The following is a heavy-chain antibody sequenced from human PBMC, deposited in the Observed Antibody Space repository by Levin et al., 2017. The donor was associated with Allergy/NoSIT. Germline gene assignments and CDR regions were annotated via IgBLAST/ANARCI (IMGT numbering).Heavy chain of an antibody. Sequence: ASVKVSCKASGGTFSSYAISWVRQAPGQGLEWMGGIIPIFGTANYAQKFQGRVTITADESTSTAYMELSSLRSEDTAVYYCARGRYCSSTSCFWGFTIWGQGTMVTVSS. CDR1: GGTFSSYA. CDR2: IIPIFGTA. V-gene: IGHV1-69*13. D-gene: IGHD2-2*01. J-gene: IGHJ3*02. CDR3: ARGRYCSSTSCFWGFTI.